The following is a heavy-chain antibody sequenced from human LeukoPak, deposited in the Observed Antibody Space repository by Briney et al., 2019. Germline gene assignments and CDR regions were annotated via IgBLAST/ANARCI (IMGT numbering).Heavy chain of an antibody. Sequence: SETLSLTCTVSGGSISSYYWSWIRQPPGKGLVWLGYIYYTGPTKYNPSLKSRVTISVHTSKNQFSLKLSSVTAADTAIYFCAKDLGGTNAFDIWGQGTMVTVSS. D-gene: IGHD2-15*01. V-gene: IGHV4-59*01. CDR1: GGSISSYY. J-gene: IGHJ3*02. CDR3: AKDLGGTNAFDI. CDR2: IYYTGPT.